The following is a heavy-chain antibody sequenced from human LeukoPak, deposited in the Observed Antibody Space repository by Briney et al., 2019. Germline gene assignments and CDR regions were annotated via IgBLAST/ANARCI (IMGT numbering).Heavy chain of an antibody. CDR2: MNPNSGKT. CDR1: GYTFTSYE. Sequence: GASVKVSCKASGYTFTSYEINGVRQATGQGLEWMGWMNPNSGKTGYAHKFQGRVTMHRDTSISTAYMELSRLRSEVTAVYYGARGGEMATIIHYYYYMDVWGKGTTVTVSS. CDR3: ARGGEMATIIHYYYYMDV. J-gene: IGHJ6*03. D-gene: IGHD5-24*01. V-gene: IGHV1-8*01.